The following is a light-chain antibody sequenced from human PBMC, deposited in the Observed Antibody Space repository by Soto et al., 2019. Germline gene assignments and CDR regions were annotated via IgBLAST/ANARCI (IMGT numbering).Light chain of an antibody. J-gene: IGLJ1*01. CDR1: SGHSSYI. CDR2: LEGSGSY. CDR3: ETWVSNTDV. Sequence: QPVLTQSSSASASLGSSVKLTCTLSSGHSSYIIAWHQQQPGKAPRYLMKLEGSGSYNTGSGVPERFSGSSSGADRYLTISNLQFEDEADYYCETWVSNTDVFGTGTKLTVL. V-gene: IGLV4-60*02.